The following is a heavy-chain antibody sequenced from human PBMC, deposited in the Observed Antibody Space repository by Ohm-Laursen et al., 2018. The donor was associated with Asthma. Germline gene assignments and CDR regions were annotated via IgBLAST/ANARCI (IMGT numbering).Heavy chain of an antibody. CDR1: GFTLSPYD. V-gene: IGHV3-21*01. J-gene: IGHJ4*02. D-gene: IGHD1-26*01. Sequence: GSLRLSCSASGFTLSPYDMNWVRQAPGKGLEWVSSISGSRSNTYYSDSVKGRFTISRDNAKNSLYLQMNSLRAEDTAVYYCATAPKKWELLREFDYWGQGTLVTASS. CDR3: ATAPKKWELLREFDY. CDR2: ISGSRSNT.